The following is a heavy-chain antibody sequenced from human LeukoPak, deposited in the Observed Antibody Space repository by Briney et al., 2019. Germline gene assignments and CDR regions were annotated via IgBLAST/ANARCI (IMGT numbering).Heavy chain of an antibody. CDR2: ISGSGGST. Sequence: GGSLRLSCAAPGFTFSSYAMSWVRQAPGKGLEWVSAISGSGGSTYYADSVKGRFTISRDNSKNTLYLQMNSLRAEDTAVYYCAKPHSSSSGVDYWGQGTLVTVSS. CDR3: AKPHSSSSGVDY. D-gene: IGHD6-6*01. V-gene: IGHV3-23*01. J-gene: IGHJ4*02. CDR1: GFTFSSYA.